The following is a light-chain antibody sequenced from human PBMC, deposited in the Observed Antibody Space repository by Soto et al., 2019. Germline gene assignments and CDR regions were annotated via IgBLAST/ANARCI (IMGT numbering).Light chain of an antibody. CDR2: GAS. V-gene: IGKV3-20*01. CDR1: QSVSSSY. J-gene: IGKJ1*01. Sequence: EIVLTQSPGTPSLSPGERATLSCRASQSVSSSYLAWYQQKPGQAPRLLIYGASSRATGIPDRFSGSGSGTDFTLIISRLEPEDFAVYYCQQYGSSPRTFGQGTKV. CDR3: QQYGSSPRT.